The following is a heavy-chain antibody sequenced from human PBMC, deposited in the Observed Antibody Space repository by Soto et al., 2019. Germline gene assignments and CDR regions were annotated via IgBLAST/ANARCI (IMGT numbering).Heavy chain of an antibody. CDR2: ISAYNGNT. Sequence: QVQLVQSGGEVKKPGASVKVSCKTSGYSFTTYGISWVRQAPGQGLEWMGWISAYNGNTNYAQKLQDRVTMTTYTSTSTAYRDLRSLRSDDTAVYYCAREGPAPYYYYGMDVWGQGSTVTVSS. J-gene: IGHJ6*02. V-gene: IGHV1-18*01. CDR1: GYSFTTYG. CDR3: AREGPAPYYYYGMDV.